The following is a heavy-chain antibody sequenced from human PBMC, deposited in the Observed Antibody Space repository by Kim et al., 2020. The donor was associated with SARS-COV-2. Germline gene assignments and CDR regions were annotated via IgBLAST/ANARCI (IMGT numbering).Heavy chain of an antibody. V-gene: IGHV3-30*18. CDR1: GFTFNSYG. Sequence: GGSLRLSCAASGFTFNSYGMLWVRQAPGKGLEWVAVISYDGSNKYYADSVKGRFTISRDNSKNTLYLQMNSLRAEDTAVYYCAKEARRSDILALYYYYYGMDVWGQGTTVTVSS. CDR2: ISYDGSNK. CDR3: AKEARRSDILALYYYYYGMDV. J-gene: IGHJ6*02. D-gene: IGHD3-9*01.